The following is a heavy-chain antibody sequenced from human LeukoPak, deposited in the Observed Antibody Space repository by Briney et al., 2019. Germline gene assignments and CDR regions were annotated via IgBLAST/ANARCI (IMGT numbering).Heavy chain of an antibody. CDR3: AFSGGYGGN. CDR2: ISASGGRT. CDR1: GFTFISYA. J-gene: IGHJ4*02. V-gene: IGHV3-23*01. Sequence: PGGSLRLSCAASGFTFISYAMSWVRQAPGKGLEWVSAISASGGRTYYADSVKGRFTISRDNSQSTLYLQMNSLRAEDTAVYYCAFSGGYGGNWGQGTLVTVSS. D-gene: IGHD4-23*01.